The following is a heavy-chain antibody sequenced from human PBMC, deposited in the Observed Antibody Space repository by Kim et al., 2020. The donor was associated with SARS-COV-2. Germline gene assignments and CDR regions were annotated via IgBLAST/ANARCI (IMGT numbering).Heavy chain of an antibody. CDR1: GFTFSSYS. CDR3: AREGE. J-gene: IGHJ4*02. Sequence: GGSLRLSCAASGFTFSSYSLNWVRQAPGKGLEWVSSISSSSSYIDYADSVKGRFTISRDNAKNSLYLQMNSLRAEDTAVYYCAREGEWGQGTLVTVSS. CDR2: ISSSSSYI. D-gene: IGHD3-10*01. V-gene: IGHV3-21*01.